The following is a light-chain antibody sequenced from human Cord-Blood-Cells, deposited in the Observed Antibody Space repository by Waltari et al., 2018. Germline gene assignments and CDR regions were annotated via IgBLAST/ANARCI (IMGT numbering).Light chain of an antibody. V-gene: IGKV1-39*01. CDR2: AAS. CDR1: QSISSY. CDR3: QQSYSTPWT. J-gene: IGKJ1*01. Sequence: DIQMTQSPSSLSASAGDRVTITCRASQSISSYLNWYQQKPGKAPKPLIYAASSLQSGVPSRFSGSGSGTDFTLTISSLQPEDFATYYCQQSYSTPWTFGQGTKVEIK.